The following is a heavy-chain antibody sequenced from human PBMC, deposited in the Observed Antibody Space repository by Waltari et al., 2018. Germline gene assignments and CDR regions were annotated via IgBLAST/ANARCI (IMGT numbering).Heavy chain of an antibody. CDR2: ISRSGSTI. Sequence: EVQLVESGGGSVQPGGSLRLSCAASRFTFSSYEMNWVRQAPGKGLEWVSYISRSGSTIYYADPVKGRFTISRDNAKNSLYLQMNSLRAEDTAVYYCARVLRFLEWFSFTSYYYYGMDVWGQGTTVTVSS. V-gene: IGHV3-48*03. CDR3: ARVLRFLEWFSFTSYYYYGMDV. D-gene: IGHD3-3*01. CDR1: RFTFSSYE. J-gene: IGHJ6*02.